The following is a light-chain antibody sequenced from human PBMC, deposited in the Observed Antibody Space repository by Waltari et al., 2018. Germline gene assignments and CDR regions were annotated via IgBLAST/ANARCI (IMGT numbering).Light chain of an antibody. J-gene: IGLJ2*01. CDR2: DVN. CDR1: SSDVGRYHY. CDR3: SSYAGSYTVL. Sequence: QSTLTPPRSVAGSPGQSLTISCTGTSSDVGRYHYVHLSQQHPGKDTELMLFDVNKRPSGVPDRFSGSKSGNTASLTISGLQAEDEADYYCSSYAGSYTVLFGGGTKLTVL. V-gene: IGLV2-11*01.